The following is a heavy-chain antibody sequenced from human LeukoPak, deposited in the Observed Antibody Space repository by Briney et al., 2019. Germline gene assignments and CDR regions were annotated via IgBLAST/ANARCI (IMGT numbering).Heavy chain of an antibody. J-gene: IGHJ4*02. CDR1: GFNFSSYG. Sequence: GGSLRLSCAASGFNFSSYGMHWVRQAPGKGLEWVAVIWYDGSNKYYADSVKGRFTISRDNSKNTLYLQMNSLRAEDTAVYYCARDQGSGTYGGYDYWGQGTLVTVSS. CDR2: IWYDGSNK. V-gene: IGHV3-33*08. CDR3: ARDQGSGTYGGYDY. D-gene: IGHD3-10*01.